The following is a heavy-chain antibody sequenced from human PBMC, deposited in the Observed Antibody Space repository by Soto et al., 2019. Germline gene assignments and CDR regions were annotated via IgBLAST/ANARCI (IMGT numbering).Heavy chain of an antibody. D-gene: IGHD3-3*01. CDR2: ISSSGSTI. J-gene: IGHJ6*02. CDR3: ARDRRYDFWSGYPSGGRANGMDV. CDR1: GFTFSSYE. Sequence: EVQLVESGGGLVQPGGSLRLSCAASGFTFSSYEMNWVRQAPGKGLEWVSYISSSGSTIYYADSVKGRFTISRDNAKNSLYLQMNSLRAEDTAVYYCARDRRYDFWSGYPSGGRANGMDVWGQGTTVTVSS. V-gene: IGHV3-48*03.